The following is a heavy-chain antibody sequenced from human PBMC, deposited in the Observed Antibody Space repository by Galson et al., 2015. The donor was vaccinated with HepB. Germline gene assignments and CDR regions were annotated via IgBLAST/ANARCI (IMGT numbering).Heavy chain of an antibody. D-gene: IGHD3-16*01. J-gene: IGHJ6*02. CDR3: VRALGGSYFYGMDV. Sequence: ETLSLTCSVSGASISSRTYYWVWIRQPPGKGLEWIGNVHSSGVTYYNPSLKSRVTISGDTAKNQFSLRVSSVTAADTAVYYCVRALGGSYFYGMDVWGQGTTVTVSS. CDR2: VHSSGVT. V-gene: IGHV4-39*01. CDR1: GASISSRTYY.